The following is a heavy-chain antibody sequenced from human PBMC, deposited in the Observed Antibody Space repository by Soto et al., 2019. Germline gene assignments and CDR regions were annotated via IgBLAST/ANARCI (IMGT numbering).Heavy chain of an antibody. D-gene: IGHD3-22*01. J-gene: IGHJ4*02. CDR2: IYYSGST. V-gene: IGHV4-39*01. CDR3: ASRGEAYYYDSSGYLPFDY. CDR1: GGYIISSSYY. Sequence: PSETQSLTCTVSGGYIISSSYYWGWNRQPPGKGLEWIGSIYYSGSTYYNPSLKSRVTISVDTSKNQFSLKLSSVTAADTAVYYCASRGEAYYYDSSGYLPFDYWGQGTLVTVSS.